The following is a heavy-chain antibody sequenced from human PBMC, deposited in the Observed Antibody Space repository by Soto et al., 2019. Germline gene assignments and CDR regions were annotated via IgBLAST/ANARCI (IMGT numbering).Heavy chain of an antibody. CDR1: GFTFSTYS. CDR2: ISSSSSTI. D-gene: IGHD6-6*01. V-gene: IGHV3-48*01. CDR3: AREGGREYYFDY. Sequence: GGSLRLSCAASGFTFSTYSMNWVHQAPGKGLEWVSYISSSSSTIFYTDSVKGRFTVSRDNAKNSLYLQMNSLRAEDTAVYYCAREGGREYYFDYWGQGALVTVSS. J-gene: IGHJ4*02.